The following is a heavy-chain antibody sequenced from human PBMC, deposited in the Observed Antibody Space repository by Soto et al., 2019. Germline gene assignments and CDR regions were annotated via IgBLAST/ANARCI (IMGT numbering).Heavy chain of an antibody. CDR1: GFTFSSYW. V-gene: IGHV3-7*03. J-gene: IGHJ4*02. Sequence: GGSLRLSCAASGFTFSSYWMSWVRQAPGKGLEWVANIKQDGSEKYYVDSVKGRFTISRDNAKNSLYLQMNSLRAEDTAVYYCARGGTYYDFWSGYYTRYFDYWGQGTLVTVSS. D-gene: IGHD3-3*01. CDR3: ARGGTYYDFWSGYYTRYFDY. CDR2: IKQDGSEK.